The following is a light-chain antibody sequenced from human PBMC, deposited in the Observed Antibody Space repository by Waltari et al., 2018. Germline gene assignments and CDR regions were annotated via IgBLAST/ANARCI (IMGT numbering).Light chain of an antibody. CDR3: YSTDITGDQRV. Sequence: SYELTQPPSVSVSPGQTARITCSGNALPKRFVLWYQQKSGQAPVLVIFEDNKRPYGLPEGFSGSTAGTLATLTVSGAQVEEEGDYYCYSTDITGDQRVFGGGTKLTVL. J-gene: IGLJ2*01. CDR1: ALPKRF. CDR2: EDN. V-gene: IGLV3-10*01.